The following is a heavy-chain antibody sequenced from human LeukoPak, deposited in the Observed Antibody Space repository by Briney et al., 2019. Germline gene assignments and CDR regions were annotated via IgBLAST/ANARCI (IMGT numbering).Heavy chain of an antibody. CDR1: GFTFRDYY. J-gene: IGHJ3*02. Sequence: GGSLRLSCAAPGFTFRDYYMSWIRQAPGKGLEWISHISSTSTYTNYADSVKGRFTISRDNAKSSLYLQMNSLRAEDTAVYYCARPRATTGRIEDKDAFDIWGQGTMVTVSS. V-gene: IGHV3-11*03. D-gene: IGHD1-1*01. CDR3: ARPRATTGRIEDKDAFDI. CDR2: ISSTSTYT.